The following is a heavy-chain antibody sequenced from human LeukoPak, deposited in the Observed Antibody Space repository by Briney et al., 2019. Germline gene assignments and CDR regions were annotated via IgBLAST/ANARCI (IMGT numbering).Heavy chain of an antibody. CDR1: GFTFDDYA. V-gene: IGHV3-9*01. Sequence: GGSLRLSCAASGFTFDDYAMHWVRQAPGKGLEWVSGISWNSGSIGYADSVKGRFTISRDNAKNSLYLQMNSLRAEDTAVYYCTTERHTVTTFGYWGQGTLVTASS. J-gene: IGHJ4*02. CDR2: ISWNSGSI. CDR3: TTERHTVTTFGY. D-gene: IGHD4-11*01.